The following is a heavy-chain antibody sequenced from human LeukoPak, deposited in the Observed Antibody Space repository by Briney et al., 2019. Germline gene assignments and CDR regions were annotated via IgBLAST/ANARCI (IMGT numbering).Heavy chain of an antibody. D-gene: IGHD3-10*01. CDR1: GYTFTSYG. CDR3: ARVRRMVRGVIPDGWDY. CDR2: INPSGGST. V-gene: IGHV1-46*01. J-gene: IGHJ4*02. Sequence: GASVKVSCKASGYTFTSYGISWVRQAPGQGLEWMGIINPSGGSTSYAQKFQGRVTMTRDTSTSTVYMELSSLRSEDTAVYYCARVRRMVRGVIPDGWDYWGQGTLVTVSS.